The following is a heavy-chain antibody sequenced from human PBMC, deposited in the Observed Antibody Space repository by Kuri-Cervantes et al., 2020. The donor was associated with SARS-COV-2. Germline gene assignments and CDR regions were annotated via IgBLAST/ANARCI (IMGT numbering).Heavy chain of an antibody. CDR1: GGPISSFY. CDR3: ARESIAARLDAFDI. CDR2: IYTRGST. V-gene: IGHV4-4*07. Sequence: ESLKIPCTVPGGPISSFYWSWIRQPAGKGLEWIGRIYTRGSTNYNPSFKSRVTMSVDTSKNQFSLKLGSVTAADTAVYYCARESIAARLDAFDIWGQGTMVTVSS. J-gene: IGHJ3*02. D-gene: IGHD6-6*01.